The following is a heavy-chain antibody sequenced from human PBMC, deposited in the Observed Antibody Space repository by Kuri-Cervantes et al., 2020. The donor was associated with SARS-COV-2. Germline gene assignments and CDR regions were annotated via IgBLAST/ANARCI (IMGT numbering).Heavy chain of an antibody. J-gene: IGHJ5*02. CDR2: IYHSGST. V-gene: IGHV4-4*02. Sequence: SETLSLTCAVSGGSISSSNWWSWVRQPPGKGLEWIGEIYHSGSTNYNPSLKSRVTISVDTSKNQFSLKLSSVTAADTAVYYCARHFGPIAVAGNPRWFDPWGQGTLVTVSS. D-gene: IGHD6-19*01. CDR3: ARHFGPIAVAGNPRWFDP. CDR1: GGSISSSNW.